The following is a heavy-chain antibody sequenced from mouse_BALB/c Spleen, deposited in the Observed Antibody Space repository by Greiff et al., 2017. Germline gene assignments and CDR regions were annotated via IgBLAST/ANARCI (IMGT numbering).Heavy chain of an antibody. CDR2: ISSGSSTI. CDR3: ARDYRGYAMDY. J-gene: IGHJ4*01. CDR1: GFTFSSFG. Sequence: EVQLVESGGGLVQPGGSRKLSCAASGFTFSSFGMHWVRQAPEKGLEWVAYISSGSSTIYYADTVKGRFTISRDNPKNTLFLQMTSLRSEDTAMYYCARDYRGYAMDYWGQGTSVTVSS. V-gene: IGHV5-17*02. D-gene: IGHD2-12*01.